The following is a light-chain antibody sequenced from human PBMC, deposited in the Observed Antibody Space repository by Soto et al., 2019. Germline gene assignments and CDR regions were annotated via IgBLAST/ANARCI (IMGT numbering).Light chain of an antibody. V-gene: IGLV2-23*02. CDR1: SSDVGAYIF. CDR2: DII. J-gene: IGLJ2*01. CDR3: YSFAGGATFV. Sequence: QSALTQPASVSGSPGQSITISCTGTSSDVGAYIFVSWYQQHPGKAPKLMIYDIINRPSGVSNRFSGSRSGTTASLTISALQAEDEADYPCYSFAGGATFVFGGGTQMTVL.